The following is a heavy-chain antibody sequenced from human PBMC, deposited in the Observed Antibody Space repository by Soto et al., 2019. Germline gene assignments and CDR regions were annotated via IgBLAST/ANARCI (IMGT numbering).Heavy chain of an antibody. D-gene: IGHD5-12*01. CDR2: IYYSGST. Sequence: PSETLSLTCTVSGGSISSGDYYWSWIRQPPGKGLEWIGYIYYSGSTYYNPSLKSRVTMSVDTSKNHFSLNLSSVTAADMAVYYCAREGSYSAYNFAHGIQLWSLDFWGQGALVTVSS. CDR1: GGSISSGDYY. CDR3: AREGSYSAYNFAHGIQLWSLDF. J-gene: IGHJ4*02. V-gene: IGHV4-30-4*01.